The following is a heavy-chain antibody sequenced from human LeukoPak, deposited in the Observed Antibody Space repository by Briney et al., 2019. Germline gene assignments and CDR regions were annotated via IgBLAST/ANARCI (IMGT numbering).Heavy chain of an antibody. V-gene: IGHV3-23*01. D-gene: IGHD5-12*01. Sequence: GGSLRLSCAASGFSVSTYAMSWVRQAPGKGLEWVSAISVSGDNTYYADSVKGRFTISRDNPKNTLYLQMNSLRAEDTAVYYCAKDHRGYSGYEYDYWGQGTLVTVSS. CDR1: GFSVSTYA. CDR3: AKDHRGYSGYEYDY. J-gene: IGHJ4*02. CDR2: ISVSGDNT.